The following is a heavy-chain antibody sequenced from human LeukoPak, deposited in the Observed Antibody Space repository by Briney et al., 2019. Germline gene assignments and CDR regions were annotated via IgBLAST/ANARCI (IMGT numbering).Heavy chain of an antibody. Sequence: SETLSLSCAVYGGSFSGYYWSWIRQPPGKGLEWIGESNHSGSTNYNPSLKSRVTISVDTSKNQFSLKLSSVTAADTAVYYCARGKPTVVVPAAMEEFDYWGQGTLVTVSS. D-gene: IGHD2-2*01. CDR1: GGSFSGYY. CDR3: ARGKPTVVVPAAMEEFDY. V-gene: IGHV4-34*01. J-gene: IGHJ4*02. CDR2: SNHSGST.